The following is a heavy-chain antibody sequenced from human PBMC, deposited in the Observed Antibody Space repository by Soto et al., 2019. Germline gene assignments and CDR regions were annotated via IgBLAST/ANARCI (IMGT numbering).Heavy chain of an antibody. V-gene: IGHV1-2*04. CDR2: INPNSGGT. CDR3: ARGLSNSGSIPFDY. D-gene: IGHD7-27*01. J-gene: IGHJ4*02. Sequence: ASVKVSCKASGYTFTGYYMHWVRQAPGQGLEWMGWINPNSGGTNYVQKFQGWVTMTRDTSISTAYMELSRLRSDDTAVYYCARGLSNSGSIPFDYWGQGTLVTVSS. CDR1: GYTFTGYY.